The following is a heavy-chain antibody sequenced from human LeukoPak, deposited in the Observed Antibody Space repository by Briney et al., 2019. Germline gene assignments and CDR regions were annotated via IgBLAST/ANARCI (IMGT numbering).Heavy chain of an antibody. V-gene: IGHV3-48*01. D-gene: IGHD3-22*01. Sequence: GGSLRLSCAAPGFTFSSYSMNWVRQAPAKGLEWVSYISSSSSTIYYADSVKGRFTISRDNAKNSLYLQMNSLRAEDTAVYYCARDPDNYYDSSGSFDYWGQGTLVTVSS. CDR1: GFTFSSYS. J-gene: IGHJ4*02. CDR3: ARDPDNYYDSSGSFDY. CDR2: ISSSSSTI.